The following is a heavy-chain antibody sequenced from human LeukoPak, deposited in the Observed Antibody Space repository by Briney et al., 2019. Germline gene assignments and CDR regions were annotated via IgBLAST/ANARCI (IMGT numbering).Heavy chain of an antibody. CDR2: IRGDVYEK. CDR1: GFIFSNYW. CDR3: VRNGDYYRLDY. D-gene: IGHD2-21*02. Sequence: PGGSLRLSCAASGFIFSNYWMTWVRQAPGKGLEWVANIRGDVYEKHFADSVKGRFTISRDNAKNSVDLQMNNLRAEDTAVFYCVRNGDYYRLDYWGQGTLVTVSS. J-gene: IGHJ4*02. V-gene: IGHV3-7*01.